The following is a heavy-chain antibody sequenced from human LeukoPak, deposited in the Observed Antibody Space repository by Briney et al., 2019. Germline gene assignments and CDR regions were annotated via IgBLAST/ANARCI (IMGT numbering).Heavy chain of an antibody. D-gene: IGHD3-10*01. J-gene: IGHJ6*02. CDR3: AKGLDYYGSGSYYYYYGMDV. Sequence: GGSLRLSCAASGFTFSSYGMHWVRQAPGKGLEWVAVISYDGSNKYYADSVKGRSTISRDNSKNTLYLQMNSLRAEDTAVYYCAKGLDYYGSGSYYYYYGMDVWGQGTTVTVSS. CDR2: ISYDGSNK. CDR1: GFTFSSYG. V-gene: IGHV3-30*18.